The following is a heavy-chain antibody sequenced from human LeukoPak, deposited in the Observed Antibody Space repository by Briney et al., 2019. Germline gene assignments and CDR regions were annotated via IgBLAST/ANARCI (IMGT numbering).Heavy chain of an antibody. Sequence: ASVKVSCKASGGTFSSYAISWVRQAPGQGLEWMGRITPIFGTANYAQKFQGRVTITTDESTSTAYMELSSLRSEDTAVYYCARDRITGTTGWFDPWGQGTLVTVSS. CDR3: ARDRITGTTGWFDP. CDR2: ITPIFGTA. CDR1: GGTFSSYA. V-gene: IGHV1-69*05. J-gene: IGHJ5*02. D-gene: IGHD1-7*01.